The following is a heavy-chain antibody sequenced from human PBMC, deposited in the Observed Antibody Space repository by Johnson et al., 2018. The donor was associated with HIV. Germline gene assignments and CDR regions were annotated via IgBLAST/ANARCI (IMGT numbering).Heavy chain of an antibody. J-gene: IGHJ3*02. CDR3: ARSCGGDCNDAFDI. V-gene: IGHV3-30*14. Sequence: VQLVESGGGVVQPGRSLRLSCAASGFTFSSYAMHWVRQAPGKGLEWVAVISYDGSNKYSADSVKGRFTISRDNSKNTLYLQMNSLRAEDTAVYYCARSCGGDCNDAFDIWGQGTMVTVSS. D-gene: IGHD2-21*02. CDR2: ISYDGSNK. CDR1: GFTFSSYA.